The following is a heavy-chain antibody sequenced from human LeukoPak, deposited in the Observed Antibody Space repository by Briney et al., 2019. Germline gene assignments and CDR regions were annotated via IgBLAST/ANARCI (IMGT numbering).Heavy chain of an antibody. CDR2: ISYDGSNK. V-gene: IGHV3-30-3*01. D-gene: IGHD3-3*01. CDR1: GFTFSSYA. J-gene: IGHJ5*02. Sequence: PGGSLRLSCAASGFTFSSYAMHWVRQAPGKGLEWVAVISYDGSNKYYADSVKGRFTISRDNSKNTLYLQMNSLRAEDTAVYYCAKGPVLRFLEWLPKNWFDPWGQGTLVTVSS. CDR3: AKGPVLRFLEWLPKNWFDP.